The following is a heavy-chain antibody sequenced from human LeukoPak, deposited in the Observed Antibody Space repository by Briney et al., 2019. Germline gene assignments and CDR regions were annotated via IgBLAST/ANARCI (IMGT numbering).Heavy chain of an antibody. CDR2: ISSSGSYK. V-gene: IGHV3-21*01. CDR1: GFTFSNYS. J-gene: IGHJ4*02. Sequence: PGGSLRLSCAASGFTFSNYSMNWVRQAPAKGLEWVSSISSSGSYKFYADSVKGRFTISRDNAKNSLSLQMNSLRAEDTAVYYCARDYLTAQWLLSGGDYWGQGTLVTVSS. D-gene: IGHD5-12*01. CDR3: ARDYLTAQWLLSGGDY.